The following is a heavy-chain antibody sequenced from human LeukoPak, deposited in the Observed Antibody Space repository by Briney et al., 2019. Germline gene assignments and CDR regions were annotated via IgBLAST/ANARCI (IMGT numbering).Heavy chain of an antibody. V-gene: IGHV3-7*01. J-gene: IGHJ4*02. Sequence: GGSLRLSCAASGFTVSSYWMSWVRQAPGKGLEWVATIKQDGTDKYYVDSVKGRFTISRDNAKNSLYLQMNSLRDEDTSVYYCAIRRPFYFENWGQGTLVTVSS. CDR2: IKQDGTDK. CDR1: GFTVSSYW. CDR3: AIRRPFYFEN.